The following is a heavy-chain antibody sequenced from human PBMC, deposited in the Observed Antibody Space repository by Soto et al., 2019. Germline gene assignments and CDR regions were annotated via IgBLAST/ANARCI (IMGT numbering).Heavy chain of an antibody. V-gene: IGHV4-31*03. D-gene: IGHD1-1*01. J-gene: IGHJ1*01. CDR3: AREYTSGSNDFDS. Sequence: PSETLSLTCTVSGGSISSSAYYWRWIRRHPGKGLEWIGYISHSGSTYYNPSLKSRVIISLDTSKNQFSLNLTSVTAADMAVYYCAREYTSGSNDFDSWGQHALLTVSS. CDR1: GGSISSSAYY. CDR2: ISHSGST.